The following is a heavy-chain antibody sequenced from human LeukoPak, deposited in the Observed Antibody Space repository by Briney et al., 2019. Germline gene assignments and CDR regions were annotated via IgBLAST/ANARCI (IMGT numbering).Heavy chain of an antibody. CDR3: ARGPPYYDFWSGYTDY. D-gene: IGHD3-3*01. CDR1: GYTFTSYG. J-gene: IGHJ4*02. CDR2: ISAYNGNT. V-gene: IGHV1-18*01. Sequence: GASVKVSCKASGYTFTSYGISWVRQAPGQGLEWMGWISAYNGNTNYAQKLQGRVTMTTDTSTSTAYMELRSLRSDDTAVYYCARGPPYYDFWSGYTDYWGQGTLVTVSS.